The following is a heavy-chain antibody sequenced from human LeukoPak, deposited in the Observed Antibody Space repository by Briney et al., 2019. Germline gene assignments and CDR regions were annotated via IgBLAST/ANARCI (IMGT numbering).Heavy chain of an antibody. Sequence: ASVKVSCKASGYTFTSYGISWVRQAPGQGLEWMGWISAYNGNTNYAQKLQGRVTMTTDTSTSTAYTELRSLRSDDTAVYYCAREHYSPAAGNFDYWGQGTLVTVSS. CDR3: AREHYSPAAGNFDY. V-gene: IGHV1-18*01. D-gene: IGHD6-13*01. CDR2: ISAYNGNT. CDR1: GYTFTSYG. J-gene: IGHJ4*02.